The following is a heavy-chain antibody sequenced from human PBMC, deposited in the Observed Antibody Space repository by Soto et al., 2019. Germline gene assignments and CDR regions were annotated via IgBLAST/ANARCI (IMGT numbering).Heavy chain of an antibody. CDR3: ARESGDWPLNWFDP. J-gene: IGHJ5*02. Sequence: GGSLRLSCAASGFNFSNHWMHWVRQRPGEGLVWVSRITSDGKSKAYAESVKGRLTISRDNAKNTLYLQMNGLTAEDTAVYYCARESGDWPLNWFDPWGLGTLVTVSS. CDR2: ITSDGKSK. CDR1: GFNFSNHW. V-gene: IGHV3-74*01. D-gene: IGHD2-21*02.